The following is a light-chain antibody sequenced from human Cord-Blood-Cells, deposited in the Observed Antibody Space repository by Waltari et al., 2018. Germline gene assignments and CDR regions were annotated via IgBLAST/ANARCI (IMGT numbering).Light chain of an antibody. CDR3: SSYTSSSTLV. J-gene: IGLJ2*01. V-gene: IGLV2-14*01. Sequence: QSALTQPASVSGSPGQSITISCTGTSSDVGGYNYVSWYQQHPGKAPKLMIYEVSNRHSGVSNRFSGSKSGNTASRTISGLQAEDEADYYCSSYTSSSTLVFGGGTKLTVL. CDR1: SSDVGGYNY. CDR2: EVS.